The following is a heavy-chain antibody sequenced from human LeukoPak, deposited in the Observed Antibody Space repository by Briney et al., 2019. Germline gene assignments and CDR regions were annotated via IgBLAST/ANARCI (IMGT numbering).Heavy chain of an antibody. CDR1: GYTFTGYY. D-gene: IGHD3-22*01. Sequence: VASVKVSCKASGYTFTGYYMHWVRQAPGQGLEWMGWINPNSGGTNYARKFQGRVTMTRDTSISTAYMELSRLRSDDTAVYYCARPRRITMTFDYWGQGTLVTVSS. J-gene: IGHJ4*02. V-gene: IGHV1-2*02. CDR2: INPNSGGT. CDR3: ARPRRITMTFDY.